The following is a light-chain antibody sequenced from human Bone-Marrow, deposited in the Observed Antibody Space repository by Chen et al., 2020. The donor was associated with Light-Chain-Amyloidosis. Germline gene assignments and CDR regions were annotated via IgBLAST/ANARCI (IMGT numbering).Light chain of an antibody. Sequence: DIQMTQSPSTLSASVGDRVTITCRASQSISSWLAWYQQKPGKAPKLLIYKASSLESGVPSRFSGSGSGTEFTLNISSLQPDDFATYYCQQYNNYSGTFGQGTKVEIK. J-gene: IGKJ1*01. CDR1: QSISSW. V-gene: IGKV1-5*03. CDR2: KAS. CDR3: QQYNNYSGT.